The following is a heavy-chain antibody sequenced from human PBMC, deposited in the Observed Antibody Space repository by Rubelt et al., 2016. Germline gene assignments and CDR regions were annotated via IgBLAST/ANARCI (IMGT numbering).Heavy chain of an antibody. CDR2: ISAYNGNT. CDR3: ARARWYGVPVGY. D-gene: IGHD1-14*01. V-gene: IGHV1-18*01. J-gene: IGHJ4*02. CDR1: GGTFSSYA. Sequence: QVQLVQSGAEVKKPGSSVKVSCKASGGTFSSYAISWVRQAPGQGLEWMGWISAYNGNTNYAQKLQGRVTMTTDTATSTAYMELRSLRSDDTAVYYCARARWYGVPVGYWGQGTLVTVSS.